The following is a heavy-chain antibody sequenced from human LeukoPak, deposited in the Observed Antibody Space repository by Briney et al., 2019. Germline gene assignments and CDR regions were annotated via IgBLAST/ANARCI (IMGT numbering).Heavy chain of an antibody. J-gene: IGHJ4*02. D-gene: IGHD5-24*01. CDR3: AKTPPFGGYNSPYYFDY. CDR1: GFTFSTYA. Sequence: GGSLRLSCAASGFTFSTYAMSWVRQAPGKGLEWVSTISGSTGRAYYADSVKGRFTISRDNSKNTLYLQMNSLRAEDTAVYYCAKTPPFGGYNSPYYFDYWGLGTLVTVSS. CDR2: ISGSTGRA. V-gene: IGHV3-23*01.